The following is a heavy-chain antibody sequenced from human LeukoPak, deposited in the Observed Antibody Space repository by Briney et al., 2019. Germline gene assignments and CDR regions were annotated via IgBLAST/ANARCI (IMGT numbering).Heavy chain of an antibody. V-gene: IGHV4-34*01. Sequence: SETLSLTCAVYGGSFSGYYWRLIRQPPGKGLEWIGEINHSGSTNYNPSLKSRVTISVDTSKNQFSLKLSSVTAADTAVYYCASQARTYYDFWSGYGHFDYWGQGTLVTVSS. D-gene: IGHD3-3*01. CDR1: GGSFSGYY. CDR2: INHSGST. J-gene: IGHJ4*02. CDR3: ASQARTYYDFWSGYGHFDY.